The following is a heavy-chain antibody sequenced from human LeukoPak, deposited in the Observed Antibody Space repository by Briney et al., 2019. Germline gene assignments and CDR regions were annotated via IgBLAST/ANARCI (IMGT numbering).Heavy chain of an antibody. CDR3: VRLWDNSGFFGY. J-gene: IGHJ4*02. CDR2: ISPTGAST. V-gene: IGHV3-23*01. Sequence: GGSLRLSCAASTFTLSRYAMAWVRQAPGKGLEWVSAISPTGASTYYADSVRGRFTISRDNSENTLSLEMNSLRAEDTAVYYCVRLWDNSGFFGYWGQGALVTVSS. D-gene: IGHD3-22*01. CDR1: TFTLSRYA.